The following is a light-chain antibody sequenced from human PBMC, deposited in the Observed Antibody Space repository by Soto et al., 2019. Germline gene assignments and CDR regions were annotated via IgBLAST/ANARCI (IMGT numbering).Light chain of an antibody. J-gene: IGKJ2*01. Sequence: IRRTPTPSTLSASVCDRVNIICRASQSISSWLAWYQQKPGKAPKLLIYDASSLESGVPSRFSGSGSGAEFTLTISSLQPDDFATYYCQQDNSYTVGQGTKVEIK. V-gene: IGKV1-5*02. CDR2: DAS. CDR3: QQDNSYT. CDR1: QSISSW.